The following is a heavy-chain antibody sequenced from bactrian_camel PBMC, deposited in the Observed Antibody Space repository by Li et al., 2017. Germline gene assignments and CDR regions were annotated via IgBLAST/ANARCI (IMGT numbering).Heavy chain of an antibody. J-gene: IGHJ4*01. D-gene: IGHD5*01. Sequence: QVQLVESGGGSVQSGGSLRLSCAASGYTTTGACMGWFRQAPGKEREGVATIDRYGTRRYGDSVKGRFTISRDNAKNTLYLQLNNLKSEDMAMYYCTNHNAGFEYWGQGTQVTVS. CDR1: GYTTTGAC. CDR3: TNHNAGFEY. CDR2: IDRYGTRR. V-gene: IGHV3S1*01.